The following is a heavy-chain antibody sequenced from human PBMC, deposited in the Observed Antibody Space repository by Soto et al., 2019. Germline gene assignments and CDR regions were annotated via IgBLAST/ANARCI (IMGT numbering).Heavy chain of an antibody. CDR3: ASVVEMATIDY. J-gene: IGHJ4*02. CDR2: ISSSSSTI. Sequence: GGSLRLSCAASGFTFSSYSMNWVRQAPGKGLEWVSYISSSSSTIYYADSVKGRFTISRDNAKNSLYLQMNSLRDKDTAVYYCASVVEMATIDYWGQGTLVTVSS. CDR1: GFTFSSYS. V-gene: IGHV3-48*02. D-gene: IGHD5-12*01.